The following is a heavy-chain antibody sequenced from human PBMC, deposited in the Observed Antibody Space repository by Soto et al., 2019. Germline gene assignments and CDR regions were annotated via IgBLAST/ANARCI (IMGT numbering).Heavy chain of an antibody. CDR2: INSDGSST. CDR3: ARDYGPYYDFWSGYFNTGLGY. Sequence: HPGGSLRLSCAASGFTFSSYWMHWVRQAPGKGLVWVSRINSDGSSTSYADSVKGRFTISRDNAKNTLYLQMNSLRAEDTAVYYCARDYGPYYDFWSGYFNTGLGYWGQGTLVTVSS. V-gene: IGHV3-74*01. CDR1: GFTFSSYW. J-gene: IGHJ4*02. D-gene: IGHD3-3*01.